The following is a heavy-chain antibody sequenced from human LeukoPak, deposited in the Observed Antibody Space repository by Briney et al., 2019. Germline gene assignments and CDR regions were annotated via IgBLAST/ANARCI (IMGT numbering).Heavy chain of an antibody. Sequence: KTGGPLRLSCAASGFTFSSYSMNWVRQAPGKGLEWVSSISSSSSYIYYADSVKGRFTISRDNAKNSLYLQMNSLRAEDTAVYYCARDQRIAYKPNDYWGQGTLVTVSS. J-gene: IGHJ4*02. V-gene: IGHV3-21*01. CDR1: GFTFSSYS. D-gene: IGHD2-21*01. CDR3: ARDQRIAYKPNDY. CDR2: ISSSSSYI.